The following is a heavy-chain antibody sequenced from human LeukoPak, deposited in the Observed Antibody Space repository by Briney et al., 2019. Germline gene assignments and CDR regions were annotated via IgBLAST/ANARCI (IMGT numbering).Heavy chain of an antibody. CDR2: VYYTGTA. Sequence: SETLSLTCTVSGGSVTSGYYWGWIRHYPGKGLQWIGHVYYTGTAYYDPSLRSRVTISVDMSQSQFSLNLYSVTVADTAVYHCARRKDDVGAEYYNWFDPWGQGTLVTVSS. V-gene: IGHV4-31*03. CDR3: ARRKDDVGAEYYNWFDP. J-gene: IGHJ5*02. CDR1: GGSVTSGYY. D-gene: IGHD2/OR15-2a*01.